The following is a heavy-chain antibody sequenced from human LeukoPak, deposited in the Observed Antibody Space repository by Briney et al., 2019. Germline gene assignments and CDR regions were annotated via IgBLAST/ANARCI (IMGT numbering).Heavy chain of an antibody. V-gene: IGHV4-59*01. CDR3: ARADSSGFRSFNFDY. Sequence: SETLSLTCTVSGGSISSYYWSWIRQPPGKGLEWIGYIYYTGSTNYNPSLQSRVTISVDTSKNQFSLKLSSVTAADTAVYYCARADSSGFRSFNFDYWGQGTLVTVSS. J-gene: IGHJ4*02. CDR1: GGSISSYY. CDR2: IYYTGST. D-gene: IGHD3-22*01.